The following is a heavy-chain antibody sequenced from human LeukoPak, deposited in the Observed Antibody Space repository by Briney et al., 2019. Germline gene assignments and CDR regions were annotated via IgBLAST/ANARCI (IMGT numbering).Heavy chain of an antibody. D-gene: IGHD2/OR15-2a*01. Sequence: SETLSLTCTVSGGSTRSSSVYWGWIRQPPGKGLEWIGEINHSGSTNYNPSLKSRVTISVDTSKNQFSLKLSSVTAADTAVYYCARGTTFDYWGQGTLVTVSS. CDR1: GGSTRSSSVY. J-gene: IGHJ4*02. V-gene: IGHV4-39*07. CDR3: ARGTTFDY. CDR2: INHSGST.